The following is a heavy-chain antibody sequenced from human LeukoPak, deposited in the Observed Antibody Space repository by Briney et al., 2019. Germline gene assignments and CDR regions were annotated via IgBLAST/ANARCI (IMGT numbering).Heavy chain of an antibody. Sequence: GGSLRLSCAASGFTFDDYGMSWVSQVPGKGLEWVSGINWNGGSTGYADSVKGRFTISRDNAKNFLYLQMNGLRAEDTALYYCASSWGGSYYLGFDYWGQGTLVTVSS. D-gene: IGHD3-10*01. CDR2: INWNGGST. J-gene: IGHJ4*02. CDR3: ASSWGGSYYLGFDY. V-gene: IGHV3-20*04. CDR1: GFTFDDYG.